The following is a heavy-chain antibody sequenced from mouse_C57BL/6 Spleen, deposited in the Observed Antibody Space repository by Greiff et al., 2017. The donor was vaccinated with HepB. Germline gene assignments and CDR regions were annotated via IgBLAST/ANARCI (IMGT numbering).Heavy chain of an antibody. V-gene: IGHV5-17*01. J-gene: IGHJ2*01. D-gene: IGHD3-3*01. Sequence: EVKVVESGGGLVKPGGSLKLSCAASGFTFSDYGMHWVRQAPEKGLEWVAYISSGSSTIYYADTVKGRFTISRDNAKNTLFLQMTSLRSEDTAMYYCARLGQEYYFDYWGQGTTLTVSS. CDR3: ARLGQEYYFDY. CDR1: GFTFSDYG. CDR2: ISSGSSTI.